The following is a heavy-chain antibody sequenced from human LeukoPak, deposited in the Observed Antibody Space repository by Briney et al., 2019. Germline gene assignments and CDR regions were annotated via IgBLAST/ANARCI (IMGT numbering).Heavy chain of an antibody. Sequence: GASVTVSCKASGYIFSGYYMHWVRQAPGQGLESMGWINSNSGARNYAPKFQGRVTFSRDNSISTAYMELSSLNSDDTAIYYCARGRGGATTGFDHWGQGTLVSVSS. D-gene: IGHD1-26*01. V-gene: IGHV1-2*02. J-gene: IGHJ4*02. CDR2: INSNSGAR. CDR1: GYIFSGYY. CDR3: ARGRGGATTGFDH.